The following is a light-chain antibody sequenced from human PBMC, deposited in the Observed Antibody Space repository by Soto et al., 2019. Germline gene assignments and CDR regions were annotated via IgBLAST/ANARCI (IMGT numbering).Light chain of an antibody. CDR3: QQNNNSQT. CDR1: QSVSSN. J-gene: IGKJ1*01. CDR2: GAS. Sequence: EIVMTRSPATLSVSPGERATLSCRASQSVSSNLAWYQQKPGQAPRLLIYGASTRATGIPARFSGSGSGTDFPTTISRQQSEDFAVYYCQQNNNSQTFGQGTKVEIK. V-gene: IGKV3-15*01.